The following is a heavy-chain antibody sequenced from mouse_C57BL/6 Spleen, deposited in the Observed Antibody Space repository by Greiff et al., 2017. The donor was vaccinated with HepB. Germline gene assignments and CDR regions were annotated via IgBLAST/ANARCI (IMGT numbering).Heavy chain of an antibody. J-gene: IGHJ2*01. Sequence: VQRVVSGPELVKPGASVKLSCKASGYTFTSYDINWVKQRPGQGLEWIGWIYPRDGSTKYNEKFKGKATLTVDTSSSTAYMELHSLTSEDSAVYFCARLGTRYFDYWGQGTTLTVSS. D-gene: IGHD3-3*01. CDR2: IYPRDGST. CDR3: ARLGTRYFDY. V-gene: IGHV1-85*01. CDR1: GYTFTSYD.